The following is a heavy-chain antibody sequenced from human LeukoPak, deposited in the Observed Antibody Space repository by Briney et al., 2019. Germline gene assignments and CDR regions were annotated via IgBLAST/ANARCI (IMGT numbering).Heavy chain of an antibody. Sequence: ASVKVSCKASGYTFTSYGISWVRQAPGQGLEWMGWISAYNGNTNYAQKLQGRVTMTRDTSISTAYMELSRLRSDDTAVYYCAIARDGYNLVYWGQGTLVTVSS. D-gene: IGHD5-24*01. CDR1: GYTFTSYG. V-gene: IGHV1-18*01. CDR3: AIARDGYNLVY. CDR2: ISAYNGNT. J-gene: IGHJ4*02.